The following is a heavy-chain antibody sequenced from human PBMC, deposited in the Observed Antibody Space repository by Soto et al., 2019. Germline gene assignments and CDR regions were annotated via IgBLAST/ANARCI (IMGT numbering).Heavy chain of an antibody. V-gene: IGHV3-7*02. J-gene: IGHJ4*02. Sequence: EVQLVESGGGLVQHGGSLRLSCAASGFTFSTYWMNWVRQAPGKGLEWVANIKQDGSEKNYVDSVKGRFTISRDNAKNSLYLQMDGLRAEDTAVYYCARGSSGWYEVDYWGQGTLVTVSS. D-gene: IGHD6-19*01. CDR3: ARGSSGWYEVDY. CDR2: IKQDGSEK. CDR1: GFTFSTYW.